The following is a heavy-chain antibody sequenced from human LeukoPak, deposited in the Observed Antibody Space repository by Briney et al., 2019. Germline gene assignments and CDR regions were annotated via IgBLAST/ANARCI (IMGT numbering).Heavy chain of an antibody. Sequence: GGSLRLSRAASGFTFSSYAMSWVRQAPGKGLEWVSAISGSGGSTYYADSVKGRFTISRDNSKNTLYLQMNSLRAEDTAVYYCAKYYDSSGYYYEHFDYWGQGTLVTVSS. CDR1: GFTFSSYA. J-gene: IGHJ4*02. D-gene: IGHD3-22*01. CDR3: AKYYDSSGYYYEHFDY. CDR2: ISGSGGST. V-gene: IGHV3-23*01.